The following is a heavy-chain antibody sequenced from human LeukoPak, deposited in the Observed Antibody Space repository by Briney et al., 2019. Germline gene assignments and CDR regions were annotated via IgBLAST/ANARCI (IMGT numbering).Heavy chain of an antibody. J-gene: IGHJ4*02. CDR2: ISYDGTNK. CDR1: GFSFGSYW. CDR3: ANYGDYQYFDY. Sequence: GGSLRLSCVASGFSFGSYWMAWVRQAPGKGLEWVAVISYDGTNKYYADSVKGRFTISRDNSKNTLYLQMNSLKTDDTAVYYCANYGDYQYFDYWGQGTPVTVSS. V-gene: IGHV3-30*18. D-gene: IGHD4-17*01.